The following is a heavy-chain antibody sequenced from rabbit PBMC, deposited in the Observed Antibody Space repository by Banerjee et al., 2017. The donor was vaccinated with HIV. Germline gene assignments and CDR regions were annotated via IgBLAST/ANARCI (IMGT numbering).Heavy chain of an antibody. Sequence: QEQLEESGGDLVKPEGSLTLTCTASGFSFSDKYVMCWVRQAPGKGLEWIACINTSSGNTYYANWVNGRFTISSDNAQNTVDLQMNSLTAADTATYFCARGWITMTMNLWGPGTLVTVS. CDR1: GFSFSDKYV. V-gene: IGHV1S45*01. D-gene: IGHD2-1*01. CDR2: INTSSGNT. CDR3: ARGWITMTMNL. J-gene: IGHJ4*01.